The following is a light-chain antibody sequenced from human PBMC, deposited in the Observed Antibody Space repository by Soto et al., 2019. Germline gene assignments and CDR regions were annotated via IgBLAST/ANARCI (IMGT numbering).Light chain of an antibody. Sequence: QSVLTQSPSASASLGASVKLTYTLSSGHSSYAIAWHQQQPEKGPRYLMKVNSDGSHSKGDGIPDRLSGSSSGAERYLTISSLQSEDEADYYCQTWGTDIHVVFGGGTKVTVL. CDR3: QTWGTDIHVV. CDR2: VNSDGSH. J-gene: IGLJ2*01. CDR1: SGHSSYA. V-gene: IGLV4-69*01.